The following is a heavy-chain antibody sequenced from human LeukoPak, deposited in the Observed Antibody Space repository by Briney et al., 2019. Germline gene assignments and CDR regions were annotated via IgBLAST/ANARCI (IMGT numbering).Heavy chain of an antibody. CDR3: ARVMSGYSYGYPDF. D-gene: IGHD5-18*01. CDR2: FYYSGST. J-gene: IGHJ4*02. V-gene: IGHV4-59*01. CDR1: GGSISTYY. Sequence: RSSETLSLTCIVSGGSISTYYWSWIRQPPGKGLEWIGYFYYSGSTNYNPSLKSRGTISVDTSKNQFSLKLSSVTAADTAVYYCARVMSGYSYGYPDFWGQGTLVTVSS.